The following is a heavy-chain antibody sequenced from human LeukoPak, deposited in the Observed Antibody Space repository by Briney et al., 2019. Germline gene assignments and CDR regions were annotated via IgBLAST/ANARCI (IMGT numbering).Heavy chain of an antibody. V-gene: IGHV4-59*01. D-gene: IGHD3-9*01. Sequence: SETLSLTCTVSGGSISSYYWSWIRQPPGKGLEWIGYIYYSGSTNYNPSLKSRVTISVDTSKNQFSLKLSSVTAADTAVYYCARARYDILTGELFGFDYWGQGTLVTVSS. CDR3: ARARYDILTGELFGFDY. CDR2: IYYSGST. J-gene: IGHJ4*02. CDR1: GGSISSYY.